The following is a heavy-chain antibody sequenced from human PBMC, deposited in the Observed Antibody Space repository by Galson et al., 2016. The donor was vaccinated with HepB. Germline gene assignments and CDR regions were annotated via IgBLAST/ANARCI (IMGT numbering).Heavy chain of an antibody. V-gene: IGHV5-51*01. CDR1: GYNFTTYW. J-gene: IGHJ4*02. D-gene: IGHD1-26*01. Sequence: QSGAEVKKPGESLKISCKVSGYNFTTYWIGWVRQMPGKGLEWMGIIYPDDSDTRYSPSFQGQVTMSADKSITTAYLQWNSLKASDTAVYYCARQYHTAWDPFDHWGQGTLVSISS. CDR3: ARQYHTAWDPFDH. CDR2: IYPDDSDT.